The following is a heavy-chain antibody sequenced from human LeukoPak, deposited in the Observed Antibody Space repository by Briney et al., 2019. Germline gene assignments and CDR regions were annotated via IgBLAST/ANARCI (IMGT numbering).Heavy chain of an antibody. Sequence: GGSLKLSCAASGFTLCNHCNSWVRQASGKGLEWVANIKQDGREKYYVGSVKSRFAISRDNAKNSLYLQMNSLRAEDTAVYYGANAGSYNYWGQGTLVTVSS. V-gene: IGHV3-7*01. D-gene: IGHD3-10*01. CDR1: GFTLCNHC. J-gene: IGHJ4*02. CDR2: IKQDGREK. CDR3: ANAGSYNY.